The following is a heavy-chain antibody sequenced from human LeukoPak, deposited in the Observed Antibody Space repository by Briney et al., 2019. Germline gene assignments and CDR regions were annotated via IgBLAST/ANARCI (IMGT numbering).Heavy chain of an antibody. Sequence: GGSLRLSCVASGFIFRKYDLCWVRQAPGKGLEWVSGFGGEGGDDTYYADSVKGRFTISRDNAKNTLYLQMNNLRTEDTAVYYCAKDEDCTISGNYYDALDVWGQGTLVTVS. V-gene: IGHV3-23*01. CDR1: GFIFRKYD. D-gene: IGHD1-26*01. J-gene: IGHJ3*01. CDR2: FGGEGGDDT. CDR3: AKDEDCTISGNYYDALDV.